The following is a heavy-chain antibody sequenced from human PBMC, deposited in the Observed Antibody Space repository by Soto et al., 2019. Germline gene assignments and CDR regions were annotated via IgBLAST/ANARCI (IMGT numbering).Heavy chain of an antibody. J-gene: IGHJ6*02. Sequence: PGGSLRLSCAASGFTFSSYAMHWVRQAPGKGLEWVAVISYDGSNKYYADSVKGRFTISRDNSKNTLYLQMNSLRAEDTAVYYCARDPWAGYSSGRSYYYYGMDVWGQGTTVTVSS. CDR3: ARDPWAGYSSGRSYYYYGMDV. CDR2: ISYDGSNK. V-gene: IGHV3-30-3*01. CDR1: GFTFSSYA. D-gene: IGHD6-19*01.